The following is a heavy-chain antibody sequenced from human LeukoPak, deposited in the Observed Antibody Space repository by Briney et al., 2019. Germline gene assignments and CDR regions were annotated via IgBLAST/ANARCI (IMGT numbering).Heavy chain of an antibody. Sequence: PGGSLRLSCAASGFIFSSYAMSWVRQAPGQGLEWVSAISGSGGSTYYADSVKGRFTISRDNSKNTLYLQMNSLRAEDTALYYCAKEVPYGSGSYYDYWGQGTLVTVSS. CDR1: GFIFSSYA. D-gene: IGHD3-10*01. CDR2: ISGSGGST. V-gene: IGHV3-23*01. J-gene: IGHJ4*02. CDR3: AKEVPYGSGSYYDY.